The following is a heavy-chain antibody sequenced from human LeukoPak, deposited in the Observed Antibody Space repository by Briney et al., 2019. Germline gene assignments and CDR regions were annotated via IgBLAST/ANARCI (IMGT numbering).Heavy chain of an antibody. V-gene: IGHV4-59*01. CDR1: GGSISSYY. J-gene: IGHJ2*01. CDR2: IYYSGST. Sequence: SETLSLTCTVSGGSISSYYWSWIRQPPGRGLEWIGYIYYSGSTNYNPSLKSRVTISGDTSKNQFSLKLSSVTAADTAVYYCARDKGLAAAGHWYFDLWGRGTLVTVSS. D-gene: IGHD6-13*01. CDR3: ARDKGLAAAGHWYFDL.